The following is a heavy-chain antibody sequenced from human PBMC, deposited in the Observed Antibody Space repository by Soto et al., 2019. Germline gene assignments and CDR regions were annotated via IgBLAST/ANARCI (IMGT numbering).Heavy chain of an antibody. D-gene: IGHD3-9*01. CDR2: FVPMFGSA. V-gene: IGHV1-69*13. CDR1: GTTFDSFT. CDR3: AREDDTTGHYSWFDP. J-gene: IGHJ5*02. Sequence: SVKVSCKPSGTTFDSFTFSWARQAPGQGLEWMGGFVPMFGSASIAQRFQGRVRITADASTGTGYMELSDLRSEDSAIYYCAREDDTTGHYSWFDPWGPGTLVTVS.